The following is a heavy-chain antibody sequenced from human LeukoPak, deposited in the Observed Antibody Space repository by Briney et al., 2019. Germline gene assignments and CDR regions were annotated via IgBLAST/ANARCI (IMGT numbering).Heavy chain of an antibody. V-gene: IGHV1-18*01. D-gene: IGHD3-3*01. Sequence: ASVKVSCKASGYTFTSYGISWVRPAPGQGLEWMGWISAYNGNTNYAQKLQGRVTMTTDTSTSTAYMELRSLRSEDTAVYYCARVSDFWSGYYTTTFDYWGQGTLVTVSS. J-gene: IGHJ4*02. CDR2: ISAYNGNT. CDR1: GYTFTSYG. CDR3: ARVSDFWSGYYTTTFDY.